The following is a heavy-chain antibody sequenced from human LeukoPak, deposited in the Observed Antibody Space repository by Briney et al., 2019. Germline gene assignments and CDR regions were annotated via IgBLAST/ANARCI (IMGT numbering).Heavy chain of an antibody. CDR3: ASSYYYDSSGYPAFGY. J-gene: IGHJ4*02. D-gene: IGHD3-22*01. V-gene: IGHV1-69*05. CDR1: GGTFSSYA. Sequence: ALVKVSCKASGGTFSSYAISWVRQAPGQGLEWMGGIIPIFGTANYAQKFQGRVTITTDESTSTAYMELSSLRSEDTAVYYCASSYYYDSSGYPAFGYWGQGTLVTVSS. CDR2: IIPIFGTA.